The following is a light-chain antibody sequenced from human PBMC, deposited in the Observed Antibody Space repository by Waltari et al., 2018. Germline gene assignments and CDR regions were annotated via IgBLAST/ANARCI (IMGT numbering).Light chain of an antibody. CDR1: PSNIGKNP. J-gene: IGLJ3*02. CDR2: NDN. CDR3: AARDDRLNVWL. Sequence: QSVLTQPPSASGTPGQRVIISCSGSPSNIGKNPVNWYKQLPGSAPTVLIYNDNERPVGVSDRFSVSKSGPSASLAISGLQSDDEADYYCAARDDRLNVWLFGGGTRVTVL. V-gene: IGLV1-44*01.